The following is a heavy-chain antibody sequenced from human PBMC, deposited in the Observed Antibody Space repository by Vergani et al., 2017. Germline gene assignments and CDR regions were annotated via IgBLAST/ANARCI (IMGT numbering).Heavy chain of an antibody. CDR1: GYTFTGYY. D-gene: IGHD3-9*01. CDR2: INPNSGGT. J-gene: IGHJ6*03. CDR3: ARGTGILTGYYQDYYYYMDV. Sequence: QVQLVQSGAEVKKPGASVKVSCKASGYTFTGYYMHWVRQAPGQGLEWMGWINPNSGGTNYAQKFEGRVTMTRATSISTAYMELSRLRSEDTAVYYCARGTGILTGYYQDYYYYMDVWGKGTTVTVSS. V-gene: IGHV1-2*02.